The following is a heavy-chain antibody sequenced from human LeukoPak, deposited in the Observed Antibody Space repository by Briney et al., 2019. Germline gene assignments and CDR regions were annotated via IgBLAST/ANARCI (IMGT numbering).Heavy chain of an antibody. CDR2: IKQDGSEK. V-gene: IGHV3-7*01. D-gene: IGHD3-3*01. J-gene: IGHJ6*02. CDR1: GFTFSSYA. Sequence: PGGSLRLSCAASGFTFSSYAMHWVRQAPGKGLEWVANIKQDGSEKYYVDSVKGRFTISRDNAKNSLYLQMNSLRAEDTAVYYCARIRYDFWSGSYGMDVWGQGTTVTVSS. CDR3: ARIRYDFWSGSYGMDV.